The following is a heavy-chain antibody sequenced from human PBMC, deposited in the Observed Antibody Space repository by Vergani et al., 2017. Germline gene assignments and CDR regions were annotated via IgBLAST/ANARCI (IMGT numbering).Heavy chain of an antibody. CDR3: SRQGSAGEQYLFYALYV. D-gene: IGHD2/OR15-2a*01. J-gene: IGHJ6*01. V-gene: IGHV3-15*01. CDR2: IKSKTDGGTT. CDR1: GFTFINAW. Sequence: EVQLVESGGGLVKPGGSLRLSCAASGFTFINAWMTWVRQAPGKGLEWVGRIKSKTDGGTTYYAAPVKGKFTISRDESKNTAFLLMHRLTTEDTAVYYCSRQGSAGEQYLFYALYVWCPGTTVTVSS.